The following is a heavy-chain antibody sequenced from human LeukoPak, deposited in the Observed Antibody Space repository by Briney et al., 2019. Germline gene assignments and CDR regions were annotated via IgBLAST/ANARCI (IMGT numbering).Heavy chain of an antibody. CDR2: INTNTGNP. V-gene: IGHV7-4-1*02. Sequence: GASVKVSCKASGYTFTSYAMNWVRQAPGQGLEWMGWINTNTGNPTYAQGFTGRFVFSLDTSVSTAYLQISSLKAEDTAVYYCARDTYCSSTSCYTYYYYGMDVWGRGTTVTVSS. CDR1: GYTFTSYA. D-gene: IGHD2-2*02. CDR3: ARDTYCSSTSCYTYYYYGMDV. J-gene: IGHJ6*02.